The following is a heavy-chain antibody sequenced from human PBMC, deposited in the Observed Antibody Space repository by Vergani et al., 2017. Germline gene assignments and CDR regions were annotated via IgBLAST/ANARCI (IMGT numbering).Heavy chain of an antibody. CDR2: INSNSGDT. V-gene: IGHV1-2*02. J-gene: IGHJ6*03. CDR3: ARGRNYYDSHMDV. D-gene: IGHD3-22*01. Sequence: QVQLVQSGADVKKPGASVRVSCKASGYTFTAYYIHWVRQAPGQGLEWMGWINSNSGDTDHAQKFQGRVTMTRDTSITTVYMELSGLRSDDTAMYYCARGRNYYDSHMDVWGKGTTVTVSS. CDR1: GYTFTAYY.